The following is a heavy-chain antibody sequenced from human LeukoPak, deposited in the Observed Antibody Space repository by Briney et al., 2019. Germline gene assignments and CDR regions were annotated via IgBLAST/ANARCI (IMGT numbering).Heavy chain of an antibody. V-gene: IGHV3-23*01. CDR2: ISTSGVST. D-gene: IGHD1-26*01. CDR3: AKNTSGTYLDY. J-gene: IGHJ4*02. Sequence: GGSLRLSCAASVFTFRSYAMTWVRHAPGKGLEWVSSISTSGVSTNNSVYVKGRFTISRNNSKTMVYLQMNSLRAEDTAVYYCAKNTSGTYLDYWGQGILVTVSS. CDR1: VFTFRSYA.